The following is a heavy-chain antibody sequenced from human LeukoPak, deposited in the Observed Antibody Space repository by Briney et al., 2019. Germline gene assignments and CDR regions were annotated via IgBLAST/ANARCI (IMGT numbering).Heavy chain of an antibody. CDR1: GYTFTSYA. CDR2: INAGNGNT. J-gene: IGHJ5*02. Sequence: ASVKVSCKASGYTFTSYAMHWVRQAPGQRLEWMGWINAGNGNTKYSQKFQGRVTITRDTSASTAYMELSSLRSEDTAVYYCARDHDVAVVAATRGNWFDPWGQGTLVTVSS. D-gene: IGHD2-15*01. CDR3: ARDHDVAVVAATRGNWFDP. V-gene: IGHV1-3*01.